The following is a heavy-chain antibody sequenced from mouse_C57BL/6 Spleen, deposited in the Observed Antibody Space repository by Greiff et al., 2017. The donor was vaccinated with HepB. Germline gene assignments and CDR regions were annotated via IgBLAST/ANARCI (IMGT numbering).Heavy chain of an antibody. CDR2: INYDGSST. CDR1: GFTFSDYY. J-gene: IGHJ2*01. Sequence: DVMLVESEGGLVQPGRSMKLSCTASGFTFSDYYMAWVRQVPEKGLEWVANINYDGSSTYYLDSLKSRFIISRDNAKNILDLQMSSLKSEDTATYYCARASYDGYFFDYWGQGTTLTVSS. CDR3: ARASYDGYFFDY. V-gene: IGHV5-16*01. D-gene: IGHD2-3*01.